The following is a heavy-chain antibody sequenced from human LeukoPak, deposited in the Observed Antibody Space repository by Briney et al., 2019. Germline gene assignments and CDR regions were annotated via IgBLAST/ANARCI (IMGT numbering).Heavy chain of an antibody. J-gene: IGHJ5*02. D-gene: IGHD2-2*02. V-gene: IGHV3-48*03. Sequence: QPGGSLRLSCAASGFTFSSYEMNWVRQAPGKGLEWDSYISSSGSTISYADSVKGRFTISRDNAKNSLYLQMNSLRAEDTAVYYCARDSRGGIVPAAIPAGFDPWGQGTLVTVSS. CDR2: ISSSGSTI. CDR1: GFTFSSYE. CDR3: ARDSRGGIVPAAIPAGFDP.